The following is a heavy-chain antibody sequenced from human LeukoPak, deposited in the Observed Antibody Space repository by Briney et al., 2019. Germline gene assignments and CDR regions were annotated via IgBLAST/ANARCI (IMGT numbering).Heavy chain of an antibody. CDR2: ISGSGGST. CDR3: AKKNRAPMIVVVITTEPFDY. D-gene: IGHD3-22*01. CDR1: GFTFSTYA. J-gene: IGHJ4*02. V-gene: IGHV3-23*01. Sequence: GGSLRLSCAASGFTFSTYAMSWVRQAPGKGLEWVSTISGSGGSTYYADSVKGRFTISRDNSKNTLYLQMNSLRAEDTAVYYCAKKNRAPMIVVVITTEPFDYWGQGTLVTVSS.